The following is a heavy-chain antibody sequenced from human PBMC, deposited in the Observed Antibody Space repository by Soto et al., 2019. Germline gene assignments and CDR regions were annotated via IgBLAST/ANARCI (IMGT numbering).Heavy chain of an antibody. D-gene: IGHD3-9*01. Sequence: GGSLRLSCAASGFTFSAYSFNWVRQAPGKGPEWVASISSRSSYIYYADSVRGRFLIPRDNTKNSVYLQMNSLRAEDTAVYYCAKDGGDLRYSGWWAPLFTHGGRGALVTVT. CDR3: AKDGGDLRYSGWWAPLFTH. CDR1: GFTFSAYS. J-gene: IGHJ4*02. V-gene: IGHV3-21*01. CDR2: ISSRSSYI.